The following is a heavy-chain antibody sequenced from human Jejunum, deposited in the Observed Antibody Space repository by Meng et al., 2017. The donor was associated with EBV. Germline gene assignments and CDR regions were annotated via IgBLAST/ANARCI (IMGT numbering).Heavy chain of an antibody. CDR1: GGSITSTNW. J-gene: IGHJ4*02. V-gene: IGHV4-4*02. CDR3: ASVGYYDSSGYFTDY. CDR2: IHHSGRT. Sequence: VKVEGVGPGRVKPLGALSLTCAVSGGSITSTNWWSWVRQPPGKGLEWIGEIHHSGRTNYNPSLKSRVTISVDKSKSQFSLELSSVTAADTAVYFCASVGYYDSSGYFTDYWGQGTLVTVSS. D-gene: IGHD3-22*01.